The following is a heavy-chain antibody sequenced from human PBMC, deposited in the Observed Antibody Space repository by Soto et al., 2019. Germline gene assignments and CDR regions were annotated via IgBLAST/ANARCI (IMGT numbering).Heavy chain of an antibody. CDR1: GFSLSTSGVG. D-gene: IGHD3-10*01. Sequence: QITLKESGPTLVKPTQTLTLTCTFSGFSLSTSGVGVGWIRQPPGKALEWLALIYWDDDKRYSPSLKSRLTITKDTSKHQVVLTMTNMDPVDTATYYCAHSSEGFGESSTIDYFDYWGQGTLVTVSS. V-gene: IGHV2-5*02. J-gene: IGHJ4*02. CDR3: AHSSEGFGESSTIDYFDY. CDR2: IYWDDDK.